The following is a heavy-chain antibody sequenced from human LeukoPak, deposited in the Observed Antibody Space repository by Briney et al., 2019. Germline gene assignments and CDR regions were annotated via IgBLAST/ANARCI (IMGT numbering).Heavy chain of an antibody. CDR3: ARGLGYCSSTRCSPGYYMDV. CDR1: GFTFSDFG. D-gene: IGHD2-2*01. Sequence: GGSLRLSCAASGFTFSDFGMNWVRQAPGKGLEWVARISSSGAYISNADSVKGRFTISRDNAKNSLYLQMNSLGADDTAVYFCARGLGYCSSTRCSPGYYMDVWGKGTTVTVSS. V-gene: IGHV3-21*01. CDR2: ISSSGAYI. J-gene: IGHJ6*03.